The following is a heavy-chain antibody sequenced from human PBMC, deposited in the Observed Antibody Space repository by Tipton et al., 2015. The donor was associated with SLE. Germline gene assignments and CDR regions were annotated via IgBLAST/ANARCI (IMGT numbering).Heavy chain of an antibody. CDR2: IRRERYGATT. J-gene: IGHJ4*02. CDR3: TRDRPEDILVEGFDY. V-gene: IGHV3-49*04. CDR1: GFIFGDYS. D-gene: IGHD2-15*01. Sequence: SLRLSCSTSGFIFGDYSLNWVRQAPGKGLEWVGFIRRERYGATTDYAASVKGRFIISRDDSKSIAYLQMNSLKTDDTAINYCTRDRPEDILVEGFDYWGQGTLVTVSS.